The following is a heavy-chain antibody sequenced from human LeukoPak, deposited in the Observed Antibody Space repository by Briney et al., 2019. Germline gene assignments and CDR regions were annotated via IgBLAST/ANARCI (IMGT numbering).Heavy chain of an antibody. CDR2: IYTSGST. CDR3: ARDGRVRGVDPLHAFDI. CDR1: GGSISSYY. J-gene: IGHJ3*02. D-gene: IGHD3-10*01. V-gene: IGHV4-4*07. Sequence: SETLSLTCTVSGGSISSYYWSWIRQPAGKGLEWIGRIYTSGSTNYNPSLKSRVAISVDTSKNQFSLKLSSVTAADTAVYYCARDGRVRGVDPLHAFDIWGQGTMVTVSS.